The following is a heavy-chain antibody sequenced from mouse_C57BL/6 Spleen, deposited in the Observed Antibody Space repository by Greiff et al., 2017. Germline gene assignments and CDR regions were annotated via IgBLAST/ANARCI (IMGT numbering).Heavy chain of an antibody. Sequence: EVQLQQSGPELVKPGASVKISCKASGYSFTDYNMNWVKQSNGKSLEWIGVLTPNYGTTSYNQTFKGRATLTVDQSSTTAYMQLNSVTSEDSAVYYCARPDDGYFDYWGQGTTVTVSS. CDR3: ARPDDGYFDY. CDR1: GYSFTDYN. D-gene: IGHD2-3*01. V-gene: IGHV1-39*01. J-gene: IGHJ2*01. CDR2: LTPNYGTT.